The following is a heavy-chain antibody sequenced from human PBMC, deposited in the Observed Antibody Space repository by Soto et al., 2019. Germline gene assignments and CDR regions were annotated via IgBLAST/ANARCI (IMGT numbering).Heavy chain of an antibody. Sequence: QVQLVESGGGVVQPGRSLRLSCAASGFTFSSYGMHWVRQAPGKGLEWVAVLSYDGSNKYYADSVKGRFTIYRHNSKNTLYLQMDSLGGEDTAVYYWEKGNRFRGASGMDVWGQGTTVTVSS. V-gene: IGHV3-30*18. CDR3: EKGNRFRGASGMDV. CDR1: GFTFSSYG. CDR2: LSYDGSNK. J-gene: IGHJ6*02. D-gene: IGHD3-10*01.